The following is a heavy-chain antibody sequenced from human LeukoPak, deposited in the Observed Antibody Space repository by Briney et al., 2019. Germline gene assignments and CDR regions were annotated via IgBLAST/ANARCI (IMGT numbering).Heavy chain of an antibody. CDR3: ARSDSGQIDY. D-gene: IGHD5-12*01. Sequence: GGSLRLSCAASGFTFSSSWIHWVRQAPGKGLVWVSRINGDGSSTTYADSVRGRFTISRDNAKNTLYLQMNSLRAEGTAVYYCARSDSGQIDYWGQGTLVIVSA. V-gene: IGHV3-74*01. J-gene: IGHJ4*02. CDR1: GFTFSSSW. CDR2: INGDGSST.